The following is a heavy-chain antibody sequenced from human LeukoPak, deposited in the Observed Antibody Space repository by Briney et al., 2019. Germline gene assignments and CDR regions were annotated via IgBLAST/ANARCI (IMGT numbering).Heavy chain of an antibody. CDR2: IYWNDDK. Sequence: ESGPMLVKPTQTLTLTCTFSGFSLSTSGVGVGWIRQPPGKALEWLALIYWNDDKRYSPSLKSRLTITKDTSKNQVVLTMTNMDPVDTATYYCAHWGPVAPFDYWGQGTLVTVSS. D-gene: IGHD6-19*01. J-gene: IGHJ4*02. V-gene: IGHV2-5*01. CDR1: GFSLSTSGVG. CDR3: AHWGPVAPFDY.